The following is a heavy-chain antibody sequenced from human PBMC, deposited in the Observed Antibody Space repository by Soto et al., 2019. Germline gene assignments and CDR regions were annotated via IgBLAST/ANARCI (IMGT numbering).Heavy chain of an antibody. J-gene: IGHJ4*02. Sequence: SETLSLTCSVYVGSFGAYYWSWIRQPPGKGLEWLGEINHSGNTNYNPSLKSRVTISIDTSKNHFSLKVTSVTAADTAVYYCTTDRGNYWGQGTLVTVSS. CDR1: VGSFGAYY. V-gene: IGHV4-34*01. CDR2: INHSGNT. CDR3: TTDRGNY.